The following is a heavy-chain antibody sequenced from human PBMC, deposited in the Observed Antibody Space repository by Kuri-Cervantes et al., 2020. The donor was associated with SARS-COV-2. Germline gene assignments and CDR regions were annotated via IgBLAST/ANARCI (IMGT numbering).Heavy chain of an antibody. CDR3: ALVPTSGWHLDC. J-gene: IGHJ4*02. CDR1: GFSLSNSGMC. CDR2: IDWNDDT. V-gene: IGHV2-70*16. D-gene: IGHD6-19*01. Sequence: SGPMLVKPTPTLTLTCTFSGFSLSNSGMCVSWVRHPPGKALEWLARIDWNDDTFYRTSLKTRLTISKVTSRNQVVITLTNMDPVDTATYYCALVPTSGWHLDCWGLGTLVTVSS.